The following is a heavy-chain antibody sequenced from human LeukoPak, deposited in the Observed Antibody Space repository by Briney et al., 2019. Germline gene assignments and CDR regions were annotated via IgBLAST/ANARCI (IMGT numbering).Heavy chain of an antibody. CDR2: ISGTSTYI. V-gene: IGHV3-21*01. J-gene: IGHJ4*02. CDR1: GFTFDKYF. D-gene: IGHD2/OR15-2a*01. Sequence: GGSLRLSCATSGFTFDKYFIHWVRQAPGKGLDWVSSISGTSTYIDYADSVKGRFTISRDNTKNSLYLQMNSLRVEDTAVYYCVRDHHFRDPGCWGQGTLVTVSS. CDR3: VRDHHFRDPGC.